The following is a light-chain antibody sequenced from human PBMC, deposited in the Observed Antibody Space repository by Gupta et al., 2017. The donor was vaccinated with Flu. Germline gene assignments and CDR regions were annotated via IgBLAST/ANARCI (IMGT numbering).Light chain of an antibody. V-gene: IGKV1-5*03. J-gene: IGKJ1*01. CDR1: ERIDKW. Sequence: DIQMTQSPSTLSASVGDRVTITCRASERIDKWLAWYQHKPVEAPKVLIYEASTSESGVPSRFSGSESGTEFSLTIISLQPNDLATNSFQQDHSYSGTFGQGTKVEI. CDR3: QQDHSYSGT. CDR2: EAS.